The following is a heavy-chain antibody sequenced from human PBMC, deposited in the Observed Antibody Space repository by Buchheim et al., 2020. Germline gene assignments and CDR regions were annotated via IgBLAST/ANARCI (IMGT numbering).Heavy chain of an antibody. CDR3: ARDGHYYYGSGSEDYYYYGMDV. CDR1: GFTFSSYS. D-gene: IGHD3-10*01. Sequence: EVQLVESGGGLVKPGGSLRLSCAASGFTFSSYSMNWVRQAPGKGLEWVSSISSSSGYIYYADSVKGRFTISRDNAKNSLYLQMNSLRAEDTAVYYCARDGHYYYGSGSEDYYYYGMDVWGQGTT. J-gene: IGHJ6*02. CDR2: ISSSSGYI. V-gene: IGHV3-21*01.